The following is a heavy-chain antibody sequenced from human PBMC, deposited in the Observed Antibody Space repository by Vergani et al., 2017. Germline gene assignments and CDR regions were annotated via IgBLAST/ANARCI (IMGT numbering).Heavy chain of an antibody. CDR1: GFTFSSYG. J-gene: IGHJ6*03. D-gene: IGHD1-1*01. CDR3: ARTTGAPYTNYYYYYMDV. V-gene: IGHV3-30*02. Sequence: QVQLVESGGGVVQPGGSLRLSCAASGFTFSSYGMHWVRQAPGKGLEWVAFIRYDGSNKYYADSVKGRFTISRDNSKNTLYLQMNSLRAEDTAVYYCARTTGAPYTNYYYYYMDVWGKGTTVTVSS. CDR2: IRYDGSNK.